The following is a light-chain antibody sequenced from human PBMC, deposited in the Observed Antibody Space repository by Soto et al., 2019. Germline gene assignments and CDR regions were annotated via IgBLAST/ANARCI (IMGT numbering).Light chain of an antibody. V-gene: IGKV3-11*01. CDR3: QQRSNWPPS. CDR1: QSVSSY. Sequence: DIVLTQSPATLSLSPGERATLSCRASQSVSSYLAWYQQKPGQAPRLLIYDASNRATGIPARFSGSGSGTDFTLTISSLEPEDFAVYYCQQRSNWPPSFGQGTKWISN. CDR2: DAS. J-gene: IGKJ2*03.